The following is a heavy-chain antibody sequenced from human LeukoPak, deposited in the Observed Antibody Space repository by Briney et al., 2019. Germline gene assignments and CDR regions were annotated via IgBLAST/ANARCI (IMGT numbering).Heavy chain of an antibody. CDR3: ARGRHYYDSSAYYY. V-gene: IGHV3-74*01. CDR1: GFTFISYW. CDR2: INSDGSTT. J-gene: IGHJ4*02. Sequence: GGSLRLSCAASGFTFISYWMHWVRQAPGKGLVWVSRINSDGSTTNYAASVKGRFTISRDTAKNTLYLQMNSLRAEGTAVYYCARGRHYYDSSAYYYWGQGTLVTVSS. D-gene: IGHD3-22*01.